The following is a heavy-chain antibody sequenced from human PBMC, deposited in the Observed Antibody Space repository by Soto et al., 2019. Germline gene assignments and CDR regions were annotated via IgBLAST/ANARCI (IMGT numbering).Heavy chain of an antibody. Sequence: SETLSLTCTVSGGSISSHYWRWTRQPPGKGLEWIGYIYYSGSTNYNPSLKSRVTISVDTSKNQFSLKLSSVTAADTAVYYCARHGSLVYYYYYMEVWGKGTTVTVS. V-gene: IGHV4-59*08. CDR1: GGSISSHY. CDR3: ARHGSLVYYYYYMEV. CDR2: IYYSGST. J-gene: IGHJ6*03. D-gene: IGHD3-10*01.